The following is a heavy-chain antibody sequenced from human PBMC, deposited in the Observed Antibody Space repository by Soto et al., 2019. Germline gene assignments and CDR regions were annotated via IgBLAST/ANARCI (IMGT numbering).Heavy chain of an antibody. CDR1: GFTFSSYA. CDR2: ISGSGGSI. D-gene: IGHD2-15*01. CDR3: AKPPNKIDCTGGTCFFDN. V-gene: IGHV3-23*01. J-gene: IGHJ4*02. Sequence: EVQLLESGGDLVQPGGSLRLSSAASGFTFSSYAMNWVRQTPGKGLEWVSGISGSGGSIYYADSVKGRFTISRDNSKNTLYLQMNRLRAEDRAVYYCAKPPNKIDCTGGTCFFDNWGQGTVVIVSS.